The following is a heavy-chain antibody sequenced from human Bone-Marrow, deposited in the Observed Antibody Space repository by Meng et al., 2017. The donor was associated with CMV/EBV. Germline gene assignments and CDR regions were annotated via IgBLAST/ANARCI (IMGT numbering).Heavy chain of an antibody. CDR3: ARDGRDLDY. J-gene: IGHJ4*02. V-gene: IGHV3-7*01. CDR2: IKQDGSEK. Sequence: GASLRLSCAASGFTFSNYWMSWVRQAPGKGLEWLANIKQDGSEKYYVDSVKGRFTISRDNAKKSLYLQLSSLRAEDTAIYYRARDGRDLDYWGQGTLVTVSS. CDR1: GFTFSNYW. D-gene: IGHD2-15*01.